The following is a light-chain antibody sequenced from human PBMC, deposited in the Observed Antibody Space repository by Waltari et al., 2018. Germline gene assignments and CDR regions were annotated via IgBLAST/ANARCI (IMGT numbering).Light chain of an antibody. CDR1: QFISDH. CDR3: QQYHYWPYT. V-gene: IGKV3-15*01. Sequence: DIVMTQSPATLSVSPGERVTLSCTASQFISDHLAWYQQKPGQAPRLLISAASTRATLIPDTFSGSGSGTEFTLTIRSLQSEDFAVYYCQQYHYWPYTFGGGTKVEIK. CDR2: AAS. J-gene: IGKJ4*01.